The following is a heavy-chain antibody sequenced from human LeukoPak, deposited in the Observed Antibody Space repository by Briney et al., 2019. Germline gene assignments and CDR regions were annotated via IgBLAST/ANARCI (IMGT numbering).Heavy chain of an antibody. CDR2: IIPIFGTA. CDR1: GGTFSSYA. V-gene: IGHV1-69*13. J-gene: IGHJ4*02. CDR3: ARGSQPLVLRDYFDY. Sequence: GASVKVSCKASGGTFSSYAISWVRQAPGQGLEWMGGIIPIFGTANYAQKFQGRVTITADESTSTAYMELSSLRSEDTAVYYCARGSQPLVLRDYFDYWGQGTLVTVSS. D-gene: IGHD3-16*01.